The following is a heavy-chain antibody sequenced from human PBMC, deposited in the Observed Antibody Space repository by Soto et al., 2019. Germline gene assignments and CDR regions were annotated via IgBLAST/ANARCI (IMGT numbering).Heavy chain of an antibody. D-gene: IGHD2-21*01. CDR2: IYYSGST. CDR3: ARRAVVAVTGSLDNWFDP. J-gene: IGHJ5*02. Sequence: PSETLSLTCTVSGGSISSSSYYWGWIRQPPGKGLEWIGSIYYSGSTYYNPSLKSRVTISVDTSKNQFSLKVNSVTAADTAVYYCARRAVVAVTGSLDNWFDPWGQGTLVTVSS. V-gene: IGHV4-39*07. CDR1: GGSISSSSYY.